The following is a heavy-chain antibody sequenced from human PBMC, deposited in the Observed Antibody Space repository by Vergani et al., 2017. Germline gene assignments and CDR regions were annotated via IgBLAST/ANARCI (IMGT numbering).Heavy chain of an antibody. D-gene: IGHD5-24*01. J-gene: IGHJ6*03. Sequence: EVQLVESGGGLVQPGGSLRLSCAASGFTFSNAWMNWVRQAPGKGLEWVGRIKSKTDGGTTDYAAPVKGRFTISRDNSKNTLYLQMNSLKTEDTAVYYCTTEYDVYNYVYYYYYYYMDVWGKGTTVTVSS. CDR3: TTEYDVYNYVYYYYYYYMDV. V-gene: IGHV3-15*07. CDR2: IKSKTDGGTT. CDR1: GFTFSNAW.